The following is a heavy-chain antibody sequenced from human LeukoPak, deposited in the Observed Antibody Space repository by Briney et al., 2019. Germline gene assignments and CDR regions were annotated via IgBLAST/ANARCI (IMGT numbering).Heavy chain of an antibody. CDR1: GFTFSSYG. CDR2: IWYDGSNK. J-gene: IGHJ4*02. V-gene: IGHV3-33*06. CDR3: AKDGASQLYPYYFDY. D-gene: IGHD2-2*01. Sequence: GGSLRLSCAASGFTFSSYGMHWVRQAPGKGLEWVAGIWYDGSNKYYADSVKGRFTISRDNSKNTLYLQMNSLRAEDTAVYYCAKDGASQLYPYYFDYWGQGTLVTVSS.